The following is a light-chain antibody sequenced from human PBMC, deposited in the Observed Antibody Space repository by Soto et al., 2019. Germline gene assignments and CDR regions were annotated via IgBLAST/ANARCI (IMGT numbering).Light chain of an antibody. J-gene: IGKJ1*01. CDR1: QTIGSW. V-gene: IGKV1-5*01. CDR2: DAS. Sequence: DIQMTQSPSTLSASVRDRVTVTCRASQTIGSWLAWYQQKPGRAPKLLIFDASSLESGVPSRFSGNGSGTEFTLTISGLQPDDFATYYCQQYNRYWTFGQGTKVDIK. CDR3: QQYNRYWT.